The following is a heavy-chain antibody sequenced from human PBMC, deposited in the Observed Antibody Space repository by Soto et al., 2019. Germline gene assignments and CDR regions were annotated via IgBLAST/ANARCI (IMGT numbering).Heavy chain of an antibody. CDR3: ARSSNSGGSPTGV. V-gene: IGHV3-23*01. J-gene: IGHJ6*02. Sequence: EVQVLESGGGLVQPGGSLRLSCAASGFTFSSYDMNWVRQAPGKGLEWVSGVSASGSITSYADSAKGRFTISRDNAKNTVFLQMTGLRAEDTAVYFCARSSNSGGSPTGVWGQGTTVTVSS. CDR1: GFTFSSYD. D-gene: IGHD2-15*01. CDR2: VSASGSIT.